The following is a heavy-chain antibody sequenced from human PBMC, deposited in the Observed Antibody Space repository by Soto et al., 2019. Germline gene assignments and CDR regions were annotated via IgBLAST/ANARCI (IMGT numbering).Heavy chain of an antibody. CDR1: GGSVSSGSYY. V-gene: IGHV4-61*01. CDR2: IYYSGST. CDR3: ARMRLVVVPAAIPDLYYYYGMDV. J-gene: IGHJ6*02. D-gene: IGHD2-2*01. Sequence: PSETLSLTCTVSGGSVSSGSYYWSWIRQPPGKGLEWIGYIYYSGSTNYNPSLKSRVTISVDTSKNQFSLKLSSVTAADTAVYYCARMRLVVVPAAIPDLYYYYGMDVWGQGTTVTVS.